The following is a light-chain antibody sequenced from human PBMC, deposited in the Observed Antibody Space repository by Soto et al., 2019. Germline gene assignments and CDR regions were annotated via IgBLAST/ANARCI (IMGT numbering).Light chain of an antibody. CDR3: QSYDSSLSTYV. CDR1: SSNIGSGYD. V-gene: IGLV1-40*01. Sequence: VLTQPPSVSGAPGQRVTISCTGSSSNIGSGYDVHWYHQLPGTAPKLLIYTNTNRPSGVPDRVSGSKSGTSASLDITGLQAEDEADYYCQSYDSSLSTYVFGTGTKVTVL. J-gene: IGLJ1*01. CDR2: TNT.